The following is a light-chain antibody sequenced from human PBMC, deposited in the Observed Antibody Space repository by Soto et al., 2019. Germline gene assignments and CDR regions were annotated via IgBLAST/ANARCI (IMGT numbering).Light chain of an antibody. V-gene: IGKV1-8*01. Sequence: AIRMTQSPSSLSASTGDRVTITCRASQGISSYLAWYQQKPGKAPKLLIYAASTLQSGVPSRFSGSGSGTDLTLTISCLQFEDFATYYCQQYYSYPRTFGQGTKLEIK. CDR3: QQYYSYPRT. CDR1: QGISSY. J-gene: IGKJ2*01. CDR2: AAS.